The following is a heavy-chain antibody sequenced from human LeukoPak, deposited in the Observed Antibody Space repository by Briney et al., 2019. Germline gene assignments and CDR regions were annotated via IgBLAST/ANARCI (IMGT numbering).Heavy chain of an antibody. CDR1: GFTFSNYA. CDR2: ISGGSGNI. D-gene: IGHD3-10*01. CDR3: AKGSDYYGSVTSKKTD. J-gene: IGHJ4*02. V-gene: IGHV3-23*01. Sequence: SGGSLILSCSVSGFTFSNYAMHWVRQAPGKGLEWVSLISGGSGNIYYVDSVKGRFTISRDNSKNTLYVQMTSLRAEDTAIYYCAKGSDYYGSVTSKKTDWGQGTLVTVSS.